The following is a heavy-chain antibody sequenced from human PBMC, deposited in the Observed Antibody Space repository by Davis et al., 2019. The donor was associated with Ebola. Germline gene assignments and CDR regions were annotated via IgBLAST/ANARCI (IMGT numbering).Heavy chain of an antibody. CDR3: ARDPPYDQGYDY. Sequence: MPSETLSLTCAVSGGSISSGGYSWSWIRQPPGKGLEWIGYIYHSGSTYYNPSLKSPVTISVDRSKNQFSLQLTSVTPEDTAVYYCARDPPYDQGYDYWGQGTLVTVSS. CDR1: GGSISSGGYS. J-gene: IGHJ4*02. D-gene: IGHD3-22*01. CDR2: IYHSGST. V-gene: IGHV4-30-2*01.